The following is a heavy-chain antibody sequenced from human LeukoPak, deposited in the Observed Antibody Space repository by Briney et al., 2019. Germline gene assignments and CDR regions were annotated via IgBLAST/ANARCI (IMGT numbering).Heavy chain of an antibody. J-gene: IGHJ4*02. Sequence: SETLSLTCTVSGGSISSYYWSWIRQHPGKGLEWIGYIYYSGSTYYNPSLKSRVNISVDTSKNQFSLKLSSVTAADTAVYYCARGTGTDDPGRRPYYDFWSGYSYYFDYWGQGTLVTVSS. CDR2: IYYSGST. V-gene: IGHV4-59*06. D-gene: IGHD3-3*01. CDR1: GGSISSYY. CDR3: ARGTGTDDPGRRPYYDFWSGYSYYFDY.